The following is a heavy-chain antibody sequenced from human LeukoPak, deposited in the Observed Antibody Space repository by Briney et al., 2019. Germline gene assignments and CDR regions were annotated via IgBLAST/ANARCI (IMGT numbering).Heavy chain of an antibody. J-gene: IGHJ4*02. Sequence: GGSLRLSCAASGFTFSSYSMNWVRQAPGKGLEWVSSISSSSSYIYYADSVKGRFTISRDNAKNSLYLQMNSLRAEDTAVYYWAEDGGAYSSGGGDYFDYWGQGTLVTISS. CDR1: GFTFSSYS. CDR2: ISSSSSYI. CDR3: AEDGGAYSSGGGDYFDY. V-gene: IGHV3-21*01. D-gene: IGHD6-19*01.